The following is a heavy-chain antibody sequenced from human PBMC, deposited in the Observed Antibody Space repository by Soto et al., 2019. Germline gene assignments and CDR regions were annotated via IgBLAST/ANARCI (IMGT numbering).Heavy chain of an antibody. V-gene: IGHV3-30-3*01. D-gene: IGHD6-13*01. CDR3: ARDRLVAAAGHRTTNWFDP. J-gene: IGHJ5*02. CDR1: GFTFSSYA. CDR2: ISYDGSNK. Sequence: QVQLVESGGGVVQPGRSLRLSCAASGFTFSSYAMHWVRQAPGKGLEWVAVISYDGSNKYYADSVKGRFTISRDNSKNTLYLQMNSLRAEDTAVYYCARDRLVAAAGHRTTNWFDPWGQGTLVTVSS.